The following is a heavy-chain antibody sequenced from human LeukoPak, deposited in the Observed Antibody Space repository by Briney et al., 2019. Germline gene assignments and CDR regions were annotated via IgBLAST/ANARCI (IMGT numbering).Heavy chain of an antibody. J-gene: IGHJ6*03. D-gene: IGHD3-10*01. CDR1: GFTFSRYG. CDR3: AKDKGRYYGSGSHRAGNYYMDV. Sequence: PGRSLRLSCAASGFTFSRYGMYWVRQAPGKGLEWVALISYDKSHRYYADSVKGRFTISRDNSKNTMYLQMNSLRAEDTAVYYCAKDKGRYYGSGSHRAGNYYMDVWGEGTTVTISS. V-gene: IGHV3-30*18. CDR2: ISYDKSHR.